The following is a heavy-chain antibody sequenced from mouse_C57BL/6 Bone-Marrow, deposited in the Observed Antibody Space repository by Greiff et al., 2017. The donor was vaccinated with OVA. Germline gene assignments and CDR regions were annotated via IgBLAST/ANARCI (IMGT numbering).Heavy chain of an antibody. D-gene: IGHD2-1*01. CDR2: IDPSDSYT. Sequence: QVQLQQPGAELVKPGASVKLSCKASGYTFTSYWMQWVKQRPGQGLEWIGEIDPSDSYTNYNKKFKGKATLTVDTSSSTAYMQLSSLTSEDSAVHYCARTPYGNYFDYWGQGTTLTVSS. V-gene: IGHV1-50*01. CDR3: ARTPYGNYFDY. CDR1: GYTFTSYW. J-gene: IGHJ2*01.